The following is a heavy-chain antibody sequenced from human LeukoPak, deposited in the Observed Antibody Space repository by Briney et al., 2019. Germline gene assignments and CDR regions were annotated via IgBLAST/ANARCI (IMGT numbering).Heavy chain of an antibody. V-gene: IGHV4-34*01. CDR2: INHSGST. CDR3: ARGYYGSGSYCNDY. CDR1: GGSFSGYY. J-gene: IGHJ4*02. Sequence: PSETLSLTCAVYGGSFSGYYWSWIRQPPGKGLEWIGEINHSGSTNYNPFLKSRVTISVDTSKNQFSLKLSSVTAADTAVYYCARGYYGSGSYCNDYWGQGTLVTVSS. D-gene: IGHD3-10*01.